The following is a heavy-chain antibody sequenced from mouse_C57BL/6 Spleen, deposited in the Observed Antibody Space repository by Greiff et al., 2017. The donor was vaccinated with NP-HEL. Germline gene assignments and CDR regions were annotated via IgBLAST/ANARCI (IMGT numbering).Heavy chain of an antibody. V-gene: IGHV14-4*01. J-gene: IGHJ4*01. D-gene: IGHD1-1*01. CDR1: GFNIKDDY. Sequence: EVQLQQSGAELVRPGASVKLSCTASGFNIKDDYMHWVKQRPEQGLEWIGWIDPENGDTEYASKFQGKATITADTSSNTAYLQLSSLTSEDTAVYYCTTPRSSYDYAMDYWGQGTSVTVSS. CDR2: IDPENGDT. CDR3: TTPRSSYDYAMDY.